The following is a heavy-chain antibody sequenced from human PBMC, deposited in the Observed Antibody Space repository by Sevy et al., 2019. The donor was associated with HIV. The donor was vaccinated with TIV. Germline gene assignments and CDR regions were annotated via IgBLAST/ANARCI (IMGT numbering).Heavy chain of an antibody. CDR2: LSFGCGGI. D-gene: IGHD1-1*01. V-gene: IGHV3-23*01. CDR3: AREGCTKPHDY. Sequence: GGSLRLSCAASGFTFSNYSMSWVRQPPGKGLEWVSTLSFGCGGIHYADSVKGRFTISRDNSKSSVYLQMNNLRPEDTVVYYCAREGCTKPHDYWGQGTLVTVSS. J-gene: IGHJ4*02. CDR1: GFTFSNYS.